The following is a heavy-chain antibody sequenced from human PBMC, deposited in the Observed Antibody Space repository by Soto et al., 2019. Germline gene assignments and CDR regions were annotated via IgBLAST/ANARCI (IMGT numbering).Heavy chain of an antibody. CDR3: AKGRDGYNIGEDAFDI. D-gene: IGHD5-12*01. CDR2: ISGSGGST. Sequence: GGSLRLSCAASGFTFSSYAMSWVRQAPGKGLEWVSAISGSGGSTYYADSVKGRFTISRDNSKNTLYLQMNSLRAEDTAVYYCAKGRDGYNIGEDAFDIWGQGTMVTVSS. J-gene: IGHJ3*02. V-gene: IGHV3-23*01. CDR1: GFTFSSYA.